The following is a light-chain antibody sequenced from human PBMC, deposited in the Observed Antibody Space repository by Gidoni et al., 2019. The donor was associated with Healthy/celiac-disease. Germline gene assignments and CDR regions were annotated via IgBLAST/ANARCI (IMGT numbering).Light chain of an antibody. CDR2: GAS. J-gene: IGKJ1*01. CDR3: QQYNNWPRT. V-gene: IGKV3-15*01. CDR1: QSVSSN. Sequence: EIGMTQSPATLSVSPGERATLSCRASQSVSSNLAWYQQKPGQAPRLLIYGASTRATGIPARFSGSGSGTEFTLTISSLQSEDFAVYYCQQYNNWPRTFGPGTKVEIK.